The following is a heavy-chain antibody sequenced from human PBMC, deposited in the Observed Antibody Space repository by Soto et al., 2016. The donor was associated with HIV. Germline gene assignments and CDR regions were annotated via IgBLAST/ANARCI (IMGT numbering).Heavy chain of an antibody. CDR3: STVVAWSLFDY. D-gene: IGHD5-12*01. V-gene: IGHV3-15*01. CDR1: GFTFSDAW. CDR2: IKSKTDGGTT. J-gene: IGHJ4*02. Sequence: EVQLVESGGGLVKPGGSLRLSCAASGFTFSDAWMSWVRQTPGEGLEWVGRIKSKTDGGTTDYAAPVKGRFTISRDDSKNTLYLQMNSLKTEDTAVYYCSTVVAWSLFDYWGQGTLVTASS.